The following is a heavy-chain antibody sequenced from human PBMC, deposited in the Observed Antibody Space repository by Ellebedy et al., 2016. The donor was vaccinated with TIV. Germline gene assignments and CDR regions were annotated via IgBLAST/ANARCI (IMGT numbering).Heavy chain of an antibody. CDR1: GGSISSYY. D-gene: IGHD4-17*01. CDR2: IYYSGST. CDR3: AREPALTVTTLTGADY. J-gene: IGHJ4*02. Sequence: MPSETLSLTCTVPGGSISSYYWSWIRQPPGKGLEWIGYIYYSGSTYYNPSLKSRVTISVDTSKNQFSLKLSSVTAADTAVYYCAREPALTVTTLTGADYWGQGTLVTVSS. V-gene: IGHV4-59*12.